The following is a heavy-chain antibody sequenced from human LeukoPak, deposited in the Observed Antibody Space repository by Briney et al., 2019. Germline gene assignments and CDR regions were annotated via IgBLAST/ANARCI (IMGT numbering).Heavy chain of an antibody. D-gene: IGHD2-15*01. CDR1: GGTFSSYA. Sequence: ASVKVSCTASGGTFSSYAISWVRQAPGQGLEWMGGIIPIFGTANYAQKFQGRVTITTDESTSTAYMELSSLRPEDTAVYYCARGGGGSCYSCYYYYYMDVWGKGTTVTVSS. V-gene: IGHV1-69*05. CDR2: IIPIFGTA. CDR3: ARGGGGSCYSCYYYYYMDV. J-gene: IGHJ6*03.